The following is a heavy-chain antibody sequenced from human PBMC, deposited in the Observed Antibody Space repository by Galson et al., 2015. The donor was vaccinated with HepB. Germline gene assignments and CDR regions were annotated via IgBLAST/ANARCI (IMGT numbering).Heavy chain of an antibody. CDR2: FDPEDGET. CDR3: ATGMGYYDSSGYSFKGYFDL. D-gene: IGHD3-22*01. J-gene: IGHJ2*01. V-gene: IGHV1-24*01. Sequence: SVKVSCKVSGYTLTELSMHWVRQAPGKGLEWMGGFDPEDGETIYAQKFQGRVTMTEDTSTDTAYMELSSLRSEDTAVYYCATGMGYYDSSGYSFKGYFDLWGRGTLVTVSS. CDR1: GYTLTELS.